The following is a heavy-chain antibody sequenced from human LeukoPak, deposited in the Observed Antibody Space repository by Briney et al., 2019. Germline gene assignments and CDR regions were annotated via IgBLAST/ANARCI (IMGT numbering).Heavy chain of an antibody. J-gene: IGHJ5*02. CDR2: IKQDGSEM. Sequence: GGSLRLSCAASGFTFSNYAMSWVRQAPGKGLEWVANIKQDGSEMYYLDSVKGRFIISRDNAKNSLYLQMNSLRAEDTAVYYCARDRGIVAQFDPWGQGTLVTVSS. D-gene: IGHD1-26*01. CDR1: GFTFSNYA. CDR3: ARDRGIVAQFDP. V-gene: IGHV3-7*01.